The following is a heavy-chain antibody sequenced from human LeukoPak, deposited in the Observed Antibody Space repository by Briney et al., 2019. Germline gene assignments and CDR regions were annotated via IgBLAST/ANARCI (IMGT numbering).Heavy chain of an antibody. J-gene: IGHJ4*02. CDR2: IKQDGSEK. CDR3: ARGSFLPFLYYYDSSGSYSDY. V-gene: IGHV3-7*01. D-gene: IGHD3-22*01. CDR1: GFTFSSYW. Sequence: PGGSLRLSCAASGFTFSSYWMSWVRQAPGKGLEWVANIKQDGSEKYYVDSVKGRFTISRDNAKNSLYLQMNSLRAEDTAVYYCARGSFLPFLYYYDSSGSYSDYWGQGTLVTVSS.